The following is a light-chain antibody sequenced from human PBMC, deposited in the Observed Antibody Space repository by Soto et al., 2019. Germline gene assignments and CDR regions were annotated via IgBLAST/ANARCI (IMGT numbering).Light chain of an antibody. CDR1: SSDVGGYNY. CDR2: DVS. Sequence: QSVLTQPASVSGSPGQSITISCTGTSSDVGGYNYVSWYQQHPGKAPKLMIYDVSNRPSGVSNRFSGSKSGNTASLTISGLQAEDEADYYCSSHTSSTTGGVVFGGGTKLTVL. J-gene: IGLJ2*01. CDR3: SSHTSSTTGGVV. V-gene: IGLV2-14*01.